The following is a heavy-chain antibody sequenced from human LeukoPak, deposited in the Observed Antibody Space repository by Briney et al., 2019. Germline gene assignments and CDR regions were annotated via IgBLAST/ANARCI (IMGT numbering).Heavy chain of an antibody. CDR2: IYSGGST. CDR3: AKGISSPLYYLDY. Sequence: GRSLRLSCAASGFTVSSNYMSWVRQAPGKGLKWVSVIYSGGSTYYADSVKGRFTISRDNSKNTLYLQMNSLRAEDTAVCHCAKGISSPLYYLDYWGQGTLVTVSS. V-gene: IGHV3-53*01. D-gene: IGHD2-15*01. J-gene: IGHJ4*02. CDR1: GFTVSSNY.